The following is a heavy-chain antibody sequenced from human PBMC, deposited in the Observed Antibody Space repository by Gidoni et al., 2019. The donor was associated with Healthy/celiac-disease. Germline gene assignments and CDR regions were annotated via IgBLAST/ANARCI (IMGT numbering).Heavy chain of an antibody. CDR1: GGSISSGGYY. CDR2: IYYSGST. V-gene: IGHV4-31*03. CDR3: ARDKDDNWNEGYFDY. Sequence: QVQLQESGPGLVKPSQTLSLTCTVSGGSISSGGYYWSWIRQHPGKGLEWIGYIYYSGSTYYTPSLKSRVTISVDTSKNQFSLKLSSVTAADTAVYYCARDKDDNWNEGYFDYWGQGTLVTVSS. D-gene: IGHD1-1*01. J-gene: IGHJ4*02.